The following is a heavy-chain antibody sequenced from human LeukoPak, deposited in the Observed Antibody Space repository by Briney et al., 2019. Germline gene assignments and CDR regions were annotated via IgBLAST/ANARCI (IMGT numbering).Heavy chain of an antibody. Sequence: GGSLRPSCAASGFTFSSYSMNWVRQAPGKGLEWVSYISSSSSTIYYADSVKGRFTISRDNAKNSLYLQMNSLRAEDTAVYYCARDLVRGVISRSTLYGMDVWGQGTTVTVSS. D-gene: IGHD3-10*01. CDR2: ISSSSSTI. J-gene: IGHJ6*02. CDR1: GFTFSSYS. CDR3: ARDLVRGVISRSTLYGMDV. V-gene: IGHV3-48*01.